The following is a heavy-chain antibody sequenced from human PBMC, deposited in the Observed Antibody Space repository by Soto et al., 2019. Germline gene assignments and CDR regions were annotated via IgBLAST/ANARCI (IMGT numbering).Heavy chain of an antibody. D-gene: IGHD2-15*01. CDR1: GGSISSGGYY. CDR2: IYYSGST. V-gene: IGHV4-31*03. Sequence: PSETLSLTCTVSGGSISSGGYYWSWIRQHPGKGLEWIGYIYYSGSTYYNPSLKSRVTISVDTSKNQFSLKLSSVTAADTAVYYCARDVLGYCSGGTGYDAFDNWGHGTLVTVSS. CDR3: ARDVLGYCSGGTGYDAFDN. J-gene: IGHJ3*02.